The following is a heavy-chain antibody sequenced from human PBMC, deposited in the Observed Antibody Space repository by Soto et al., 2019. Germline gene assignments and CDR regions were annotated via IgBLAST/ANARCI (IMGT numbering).Heavy chain of an antibody. D-gene: IGHD5-18*01. CDR2: IYYSGST. Sequence: QVQLQESGPGLVKTSQTLSLTFTVSGCSISSGDYYWSWIRQPPGKGLEWIGYIYYSGSTYYNPSLNSRVTISVATSKNQVSLKLRSMTAADTAVYYCASNSYVYTFYDYWGHGTLVTVSS. V-gene: IGHV4-30-4*01. CDR3: ASNSYVYTFYDY. J-gene: IGHJ4*01. CDR1: GCSISSGDYY.